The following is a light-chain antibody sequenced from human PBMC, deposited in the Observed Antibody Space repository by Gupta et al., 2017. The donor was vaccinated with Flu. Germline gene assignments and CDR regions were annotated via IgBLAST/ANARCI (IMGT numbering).Light chain of an antibody. CDR2: DVS. CDR3: SSYTGSSTEV. CDR1: SSDVGGYNY. V-gene: IGLV2-14*03. J-gene: IGLJ1*01. Sequence: QSALTQPAPVSGSPGQSITISCTGTSSDVGGYNYVSWYQQHPGKAPKLMIYDVSNRPSGVSNRFSGSKSGNTASLTISGLQAEDEADYYCSSYTGSSTEVFGTGTTVTVL.